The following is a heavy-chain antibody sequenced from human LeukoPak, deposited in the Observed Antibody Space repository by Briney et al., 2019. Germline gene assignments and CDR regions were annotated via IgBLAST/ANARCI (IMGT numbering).Heavy chain of an antibody. CDR1: GGSISSSSYY. V-gene: IGHV4-39*07. Sequence: SETLSLTCTVSGGSISSSSYYWGWIRQPPGKGLEWIGGIYFSGSTYYNPSLKSRVTISVDKSKNQFSLKLSSVTAADTAVYYCARDSGYFDYWGQGTLVTVSS. J-gene: IGHJ4*02. CDR2: IYFSGST. CDR3: ARDSGYFDY. D-gene: IGHD2-8*02.